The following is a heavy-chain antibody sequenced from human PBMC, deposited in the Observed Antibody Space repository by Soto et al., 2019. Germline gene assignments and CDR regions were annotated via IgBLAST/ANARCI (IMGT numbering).Heavy chain of an antibody. D-gene: IGHD2-2*01. Sequence: ASVKVSCKASGYTFTSYGISWVRQAPGQGLEWMGWISAYNGNTNYAQKLQGRVTMTTDTSTSTAYMELRSLRSDGTAVYYCASYCSSTSCPEGDYYYGMDAWRQGTTVTVSS. V-gene: IGHV1-18*01. CDR2: ISAYNGNT. J-gene: IGHJ6*02. CDR1: GYTFTSYG. CDR3: ASYCSSTSCPEGDYYYGMDA.